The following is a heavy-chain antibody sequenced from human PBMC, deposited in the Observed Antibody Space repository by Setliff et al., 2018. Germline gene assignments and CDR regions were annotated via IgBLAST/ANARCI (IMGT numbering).Heavy chain of an antibody. CDR2: IRSRNDGGTT. CDR1: GLTFSHAW. Sequence: GGSLRLSCAASGLTFSHAWMTWVRQSPGKGLEWVGRIRSRNDGGTTDYAAPVKGRFTFSRDDSKNTLYLQMNNLRAEDTAVYYCARDLRGILSLHDSDYWGQGTVVTVSS. D-gene: IGHD3-16*01. J-gene: IGHJ4*02. CDR3: ARDLRGILSLHDSDY. V-gene: IGHV3-15*01.